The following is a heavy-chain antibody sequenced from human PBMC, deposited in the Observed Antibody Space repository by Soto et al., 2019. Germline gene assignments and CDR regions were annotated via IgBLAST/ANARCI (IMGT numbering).Heavy chain of an antibody. V-gene: IGHV5-51*01. CDR3: ARHDNCSTTMCHNWFDP. J-gene: IGHJ5*02. D-gene: IGHD2-2*01. CDR1: GYSLTNYW. Sequence: PGESLKISCKVSGYSLTNYWIGWVRQVPGKGLEWMGSIYRSYSDTIYSPSFKGQVTISVDKSINTAYLQLSSLKASDTAMYFCARHDNCSTTMCHNWFDPWGQGTLVTVSS. CDR2: IYRSYSDT.